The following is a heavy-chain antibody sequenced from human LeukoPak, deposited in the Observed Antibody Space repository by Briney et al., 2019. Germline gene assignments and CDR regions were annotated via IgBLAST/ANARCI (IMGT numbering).Heavy chain of an antibody. CDR3: VKVGTGTVDY. J-gene: IGHJ4*02. D-gene: IGHD1-1*01. V-gene: IGHV4-59*01. CDR2: IHYSGTT. Sequence: SETLSLTCTVSGGSIGGYYWGWIRQPPGKGLEWVGYIHYSGTTNYIPPLKSRVTISVDTSKNQFSVKLRSVTAADTAVYYCVKVGTGTVDYWGQGALVTVSS. CDR1: GGSIGGYY.